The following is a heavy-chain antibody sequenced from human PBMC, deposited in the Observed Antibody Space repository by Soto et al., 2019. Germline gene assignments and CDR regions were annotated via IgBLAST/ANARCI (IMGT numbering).Heavy chain of an antibody. CDR2: TRNKANSYTT. J-gene: IGHJ3*02. D-gene: IGHD4-17*01. CDR3: ARGLAYGDYVHAFDI. V-gene: IGHV3-72*01. CDR1: GFTFSDHY. Sequence: PGGSLRLSCAASGFTFSDHYMDWVRQAPGKGLEWVGRTRNKANSYTTEYAASVKGRFTISRDDSKNSLYLQMNSLKTEDTAVYYCARGLAYGDYVHAFDIWGQGTMVTVSS.